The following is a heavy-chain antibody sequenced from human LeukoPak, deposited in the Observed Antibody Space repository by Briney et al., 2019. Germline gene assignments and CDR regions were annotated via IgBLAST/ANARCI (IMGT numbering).Heavy chain of an antibody. CDR3: ARGRSSSSTGWFDP. CDR2: INHSGST. Sequence: PSETLSLTCAVYGGSFSGYYWSWLRQPPGKGLEWIGEINHSGSTNYNPSLKSRVTISVDTSKKQFSLKLSSVTAADTAVYYCARGRSSSSTGWFDPWGQGTLVTVSS. V-gene: IGHV4-34*01. D-gene: IGHD6-13*01. CDR1: GGSFSGYY. J-gene: IGHJ5*02.